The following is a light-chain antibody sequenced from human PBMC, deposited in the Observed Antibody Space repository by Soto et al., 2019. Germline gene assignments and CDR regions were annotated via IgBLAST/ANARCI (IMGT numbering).Light chain of an antibody. CDR3: QQRSNWPR. Sequence: EIVLTQSPATLSLSPGERATLSCRASQSVSSYLAWYQQKPGQAPRLLIYDASNRATGIPARFSGIGSGTDFTLTISSLEPEDFAVYYCQQRSNWPRFGQGTKLEIK. CDR1: QSVSSY. V-gene: IGKV3-11*01. CDR2: DAS. J-gene: IGKJ2*03.